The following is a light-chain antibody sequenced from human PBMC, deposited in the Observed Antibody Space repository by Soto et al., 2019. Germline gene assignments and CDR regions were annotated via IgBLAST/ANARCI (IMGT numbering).Light chain of an antibody. CDR1: QSISIW. CDR3: QQYSDNWT. CDR2: KAS. V-gene: IGKV1-5*03. Sequence: PSTLSXSVXXKETXXXXVSQSISIWLAWYQQIPGTAPKLLIYKASTLQSGVPSRFSGSGSGTEFTLTISSLQPDDFATYYCQQYSDNWTFGQGTKVDI. J-gene: IGKJ1*01.